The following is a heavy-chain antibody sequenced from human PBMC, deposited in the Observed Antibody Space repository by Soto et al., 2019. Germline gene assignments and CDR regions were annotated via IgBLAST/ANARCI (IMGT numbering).Heavy chain of an antibody. CDR1: GFTFSDYY. Sequence: QVQLVESGGGLVKPGGSLRLSCAASGFTFSDYYMSWIRQAPGKGLEWVSYISSSGSTIYYEDSVKGRFTISRDNAKNSLYRQMNSLRAEDTAVYYCARPLVFDGIAVAGTDDYWGQGTLVTVSS. CDR2: ISSSGSTI. CDR3: ARPLVFDGIAVAGTDDY. V-gene: IGHV3-11*01. D-gene: IGHD6-19*01. J-gene: IGHJ4*02.